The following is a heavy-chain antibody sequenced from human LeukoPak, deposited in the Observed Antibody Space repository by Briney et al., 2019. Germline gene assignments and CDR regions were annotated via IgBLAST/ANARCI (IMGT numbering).Heavy chain of an antibody. D-gene: IGHD6-13*01. CDR1: GGSISSSIW. Sequence: SGTLSLTCAVSGGSISSSIWWSWVRQPPGKGLEWIGEIYHSGTTNYNPSLKSRVTISVDKSKNQFSLKLSSVTAADTAVYYCARGSNVYSSSWSYPIYFDYWGQGTLVTVSS. V-gene: IGHV4-4*02. J-gene: IGHJ4*02. CDR2: IYHSGTT. CDR3: ARGSNVYSSSWSYPIYFDY.